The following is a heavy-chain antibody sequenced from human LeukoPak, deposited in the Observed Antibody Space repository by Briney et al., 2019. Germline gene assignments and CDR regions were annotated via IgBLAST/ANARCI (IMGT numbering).Heavy chain of an antibody. D-gene: IGHD5-24*01. CDR2: INPNSGGT. CDR3: ARPFEDGYNFYMDV. CDR1: GYTFTGYY. J-gene: IGHJ6*03. V-gene: IGHV1-2*02. Sequence: ASVKVSCKASGYTFTGYYMHWVRQAPGQGLEWRGWINPNSGGTNYAQKFQGRVTMTRDTSISTAYMELSRLRSDDTAVYYCARPFEDGYNFYMDVWGKGTTVTVSS.